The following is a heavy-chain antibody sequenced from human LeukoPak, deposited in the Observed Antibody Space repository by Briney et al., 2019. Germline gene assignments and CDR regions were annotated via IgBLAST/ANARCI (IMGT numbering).Heavy chain of an antibody. J-gene: IGHJ4*02. CDR1: GFTFSSYA. D-gene: IGHD3-10*01. V-gene: IGHV3-23*01. CDR3: ARYGSGTYAAFDY. CDR2: ISGSGGST. Sequence: GGSLRLSCEASGFTFSSYAMSWVRQAPGKGLEWVSAISGSGGSTYYADSVKGRFTISRDNSKNTLYLQMNSLRAEDTAVYYCARYGSGTYAAFDYWGQGTLVTVSS.